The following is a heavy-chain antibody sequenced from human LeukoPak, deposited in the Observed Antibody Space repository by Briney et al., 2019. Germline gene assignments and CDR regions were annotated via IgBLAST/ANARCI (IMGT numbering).Heavy chain of an antibody. J-gene: IGHJ4*02. V-gene: IGHV3-73*01. D-gene: IGHD6-19*01. CDR2: IRSKANSYAT. CDR1: GFTFSGSA. CDR3: TRYSSGWSY. Sequence: GGSLRLSCAASGFTFSGSAMHWVRQASGKGLEWVGRIRSKANSYATAYAASVKGRFTISRDDSKNTAYLQMNSLKTEDTAMYYCTRYSSGWSYWGQGTLVTVSS.